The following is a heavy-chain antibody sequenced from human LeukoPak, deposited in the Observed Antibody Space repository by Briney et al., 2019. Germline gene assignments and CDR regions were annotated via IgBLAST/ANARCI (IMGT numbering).Heavy chain of an antibody. CDR3: ARVRGEGFDP. CDR1: GGXISGYY. CDR2: IYYSGST. D-gene: IGHD2-21*01. Sequence: PSETLSLTCTVSGGXISGYYCNWIRQPPGKGLEWIGYIYYSGSTNYNPSLKSRVTISVDTSKNQFSLKLSSVTAADTAVYYCARVRGEGFDPWGQGTLVTVSS. J-gene: IGHJ5*02. V-gene: IGHV4-59*01.